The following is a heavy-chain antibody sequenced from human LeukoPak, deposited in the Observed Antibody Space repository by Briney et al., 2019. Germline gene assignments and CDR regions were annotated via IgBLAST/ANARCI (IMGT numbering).Heavy chain of an antibody. J-gene: IGHJ6*03. CDR2: ISGSGGST. Sequence: GGSLRLSCAASGFTFSSYAMSWVRQAPGKGLEWVSAISGSGGSTYYAGSVKGRFTISRDNSKNTLYLQMNSLRAEDTAVYYCAKVWGPSIVGATTLEYYYYMDVWGKGTTVTVSS. V-gene: IGHV3-23*01. D-gene: IGHD1-26*01. CDR3: AKVWGPSIVGATTLEYYYYMDV. CDR1: GFTFSSYA.